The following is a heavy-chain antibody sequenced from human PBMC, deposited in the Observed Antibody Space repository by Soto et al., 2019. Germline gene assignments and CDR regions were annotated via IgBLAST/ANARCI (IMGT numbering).Heavy chain of an antibody. CDR1: GGSVSSYY. Sequence: SETLSLTCTVSGGSVSSYYWSWIRQPPGKGLEWIGYIYYSGSTNYNPSLKSRVTISVDTSKNQFSLKLSSVTAADTAVYYCARDIMGTNYYYYGMDVWGQGTTVTVSS. J-gene: IGHJ6*02. CDR3: ARDIMGTNYYYYGMDV. CDR2: IYYSGST. D-gene: IGHD2-8*01. V-gene: IGHV4-59*02.